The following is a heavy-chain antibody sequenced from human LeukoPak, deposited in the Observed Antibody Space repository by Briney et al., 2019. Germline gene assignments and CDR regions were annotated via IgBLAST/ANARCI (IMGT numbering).Heavy chain of an antibody. CDR2: IYYSGST. J-gene: IGHJ4*02. V-gene: IGHV4-39*07. CDR1: GGSISSSSYY. D-gene: IGHD2-21*02. CDR3: ARDRRGGDFTYFDF. Sequence: SETLSLTCTVSGGSISSSSYYWGWIRQPPGKGLEWIGSIYYSGSTYYNPSLKSRVTISVDKSKNQFFLNMTSVTAADTAVYYCARDRRGGDFTYFDFWGRGTLVTVSS.